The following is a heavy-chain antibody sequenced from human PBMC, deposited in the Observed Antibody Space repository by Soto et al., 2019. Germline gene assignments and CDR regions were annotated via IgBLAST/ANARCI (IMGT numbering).Heavy chain of an antibody. CDR2: IIPLFST. J-gene: IGHJ4*02. CDR3: ARDPGIAVVGRGTSFEH. V-gene: IGHV1-69*18. D-gene: IGHD6-19*01. CDR1: GDTFRNYA. Sequence: QVPLVQSGAEVKKPGSSVKVSCKASGDTFRNYAFTWVRQAPGQGLECMGTIIPLFSTRYAQKFQGRVTMTADESTSTVYMDLSSLKSDDTAVYYCARDPGIAVVGRGTSFEHWGQGTLVTVSS.